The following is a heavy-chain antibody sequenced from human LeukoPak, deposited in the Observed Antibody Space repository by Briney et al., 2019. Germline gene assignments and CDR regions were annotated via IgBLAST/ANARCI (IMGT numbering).Heavy chain of an antibody. V-gene: IGHV4-4*07. CDR3: ARGRYCSADICSGGDAFDI. J-gene: IGHJ3*02. CDR2: IYTRGST. CDR1: GGSINDFT. D-gene: IGHD2-15*01. Sequence: SETLSLTCTVSGGSINDFTWGWIRQPAGRGLEWIGGIYTRGSTNYNPSLKSRVTMSVDTSKNQFSLKLSSVTAADTAVYYCARGRYCSADICSGGDAFDIWGQGTMVSVSS.